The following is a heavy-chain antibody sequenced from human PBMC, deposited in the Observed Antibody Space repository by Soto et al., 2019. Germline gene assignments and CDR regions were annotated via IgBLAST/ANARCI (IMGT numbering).Heavy chain of an antibody. V-gene: IGHV3-72*01. CDR2: TRKKAENYST. Sequence: EVQLVESGGGLVQPGGSLRLSCTASAFTLSGHHMGWVRQDPGKGLEWVGRTRKKAENYSTEYAASVEGRFTISRDDSMSSLYLQMKSLNTHYTAVYYCARDGGIAARHYYGLAVWGQGTTVTVSS. CDR3: ARDGGIAARHYYGLAV. D-gene: IGHD6-6*01. J-gene: IGHJ6*02. CDR1: AFTLSGHH.